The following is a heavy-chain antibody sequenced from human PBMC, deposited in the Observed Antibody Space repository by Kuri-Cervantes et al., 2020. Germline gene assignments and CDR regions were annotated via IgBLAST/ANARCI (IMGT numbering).Heavy chain of an antibody. V-gene: IGHV3-23*01. CDR3: AKTSPGPYDFWSGYSRGGYYYYGMDV. Sequence: GESLKISCAASGFTFSSYAMSWVRQAPGKGLEWVSAISGSGGSTYYADSVKGRSTISRDNSKNTLYLQMNSLRAEDTAVYYCAKTSPGPYDFWSGYSRGGYYYYGMDVWGQGTTVTVSS. D-gene: IGHD3-3*01. CDR2: ISGSGGST. CDR1: GFTFSSYA. J-gene: IGHJ6*02.